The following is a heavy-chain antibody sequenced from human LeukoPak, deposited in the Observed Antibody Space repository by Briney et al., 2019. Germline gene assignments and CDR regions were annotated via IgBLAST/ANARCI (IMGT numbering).Heavy chain of an antibody. CDR1: GFTFDDHA. J-gene: IGHJ6*02. Sequence: GGSLRLPCVASGFTFDDHAMHWVRQAPGKGLEWVSSISWYSGNIGYADSVKGRFSISRDNAKNTLYLEMNSLRTDDTALYFCARDVWRRAFYYAMDVWGRGTTVAVSS. CDR3: ARDVWRRAFYYAMDV. D-gene: IGHD2-21*01. CDR2: ISWYSGNI. V-gene: IGHV3-9*01.